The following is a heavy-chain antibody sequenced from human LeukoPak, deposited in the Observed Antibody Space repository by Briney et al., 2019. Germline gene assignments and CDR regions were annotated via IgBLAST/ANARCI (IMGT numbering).Heavy chain of an antibody. CDR3: ARPRIAVAGTDLDF. V-gene: IGHV3-30*03. D-gene: IGHD6-19*01. CDR2: ISYDGSCK. CDR1: GFTFSSYG. Sequence: PGGSLRLSCAASGFTFSSYGMHWVRQAPAKGLEWVAAISYDGSCKYYADSVKGRFTISRDNSKNTLYLQMNSLEAEDTAVYYCARPRIAVAGTDLDFWGQGTLVTVSS. J-gene: IGHJ4*02.